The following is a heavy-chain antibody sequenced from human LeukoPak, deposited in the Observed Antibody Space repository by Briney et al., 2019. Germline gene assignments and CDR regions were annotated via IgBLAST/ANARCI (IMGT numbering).Heavy chain of an antibody. J-gene: IGHJ6*03. D-gene: IGHD2-2*02. CDR2: ITTHNGNT. CDR1: RYTFTTYG. CDR3: ARAVYCSSTSCYNSYMDV. V-gene: IGHV1-18*01. Sequence: GASVKASCKASRYTFTTYGISWVRQAPGQGLEWMGWITTHNGNTYYAQKLQGRVTMTTDTSTTTAYMELRSLRSDDTAIYYCARAVYCSSTSCYNSYMDVWGKGTTVTVSS.